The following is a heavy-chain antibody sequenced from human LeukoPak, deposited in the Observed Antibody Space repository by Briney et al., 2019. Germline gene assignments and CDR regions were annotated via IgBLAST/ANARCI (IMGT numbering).Heavy chain of an antibody. D-gene: IGHD2-15*01. CDR1: GFTFDDYA. J-gene: IGHJ4*02. CDR2: ISWNSGSI. Sequence: GRSLRLSCAASGFTFDDYAMHWVRQAPGKGLEWVSGISWNSGSIGYADSVKGRFTISRDNAKNSLYLQMNSLRAEDTALYYCAKDITPGGFDYWGQGTLVTVSS. CDR3: AKDITPGGFDY. V-gene: IGHV3-9*01.